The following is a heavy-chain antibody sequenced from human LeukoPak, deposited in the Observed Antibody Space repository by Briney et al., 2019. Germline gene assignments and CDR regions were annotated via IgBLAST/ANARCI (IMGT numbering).Heavy chain of an antibody. CDR1: GFTFSSYE. D-gene: IGHD3-22*01. CDR3: ARVPKRITMIVGPFDY. Sequence: GGSLRLSCAASGFTFSSYEMNWVRQAPGKGLEWVSYISSRGSTIYYADSVKGGFTISRDNSKNTLYLQMNSLGAEDTAVYYCARVPKRITMIVGPFDYWGQGTLVTVSS. CDR2: ISSRGSTI. V-gene: IGHV3-48*03. J-gene: IGHJ4*02.